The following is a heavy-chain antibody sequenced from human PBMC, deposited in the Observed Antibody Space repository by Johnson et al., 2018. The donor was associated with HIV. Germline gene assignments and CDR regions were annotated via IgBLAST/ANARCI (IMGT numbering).Heavy chain of an antibody. D-gene: IGHD1-26*01. CDR3: AKTRIAGANEDAFDI. CDR2: VKRHGRET. CDR1: GFN. Sequence: VQLVESGGGVVQPGRSLRLSCAASGFNLSWVRQAPGKGLEWVANVKRHGRETYYADSVQGRFTISRDSSKNTLYLQMNSLRAEDTAVYYCAKTRIAGANEDAFDIWGQGTMVTVSS. V-gene: IGHV3-7*01. J-gene: IGHJ3*02.